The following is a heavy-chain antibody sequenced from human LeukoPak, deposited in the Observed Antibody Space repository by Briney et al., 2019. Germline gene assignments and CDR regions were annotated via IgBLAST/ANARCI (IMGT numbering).Heavy chain of an antibody. CDR1: GGTFSSYA. CDR2: IIPIFGTA. Sequence: SVKVSCKASGGTFSSYAISWVRQAPGQGLEWMGGIIPIFGTANYAQKFQGRVTITADESTSTAYMELSSLRSEDAAVYYCATFYDSSGYYYYYWGQGTLVTVSS. V-gene: IGHV1-69*13. J-gene: IGHJ4*02. D-gene: IGHD3-22*01. CDR3: ATFYDSSGYYYYY.